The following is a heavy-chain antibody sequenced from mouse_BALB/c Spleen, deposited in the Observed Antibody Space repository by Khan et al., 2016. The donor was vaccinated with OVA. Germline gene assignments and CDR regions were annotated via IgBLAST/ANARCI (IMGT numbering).Heavy chain of an antibody. V-gene: IGHV9-3-1*01. J-gene: IGHJ4*01. CDR2: INTYTGKP. Sequence: QIQLVQSGPELKKPGETVKISCKASGYTFPNYGMNWVKQTPGQGLKWMGWINTYTGKPTYVDDFKGRFAFSLETSASPAYLQINNLKNEDTATYFGARPPYFSYVMVYWGQGTSVTVSS. CDR3: ARPPYFSYVMVY. D-gene: IGHD2-10*01. CDR1: GYTFPNYG.